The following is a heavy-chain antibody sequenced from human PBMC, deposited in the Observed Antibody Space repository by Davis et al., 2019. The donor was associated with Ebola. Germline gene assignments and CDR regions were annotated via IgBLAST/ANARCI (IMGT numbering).Heavy chain of an antibody. Sequence: ASVKVSCKASGYSFTSHDINWVRQATGQGLEWMGWMNPNSGNTGYAQKFQGRVTMTRNTSISTAYMELSSLRSEDTAVYYCARVIRGADFDYWGQGTLVTVSS. D-gene: IGHD3-10*01. V-gene: IGHV1-8*01. CDR2: MNPNSGNT. CDR3: ARVIRGADFDY. J-gene: IGHJ4*02. CDR1: GYSFTSHD.